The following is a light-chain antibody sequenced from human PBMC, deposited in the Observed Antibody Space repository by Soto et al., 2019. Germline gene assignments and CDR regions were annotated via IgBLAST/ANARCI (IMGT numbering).Light chain of an antibody. CDR2: KAS. Sequence: LHINKTPSTLSASVEDRVTITCGASQSISSWLAWYQQKPGKAPKLLIYKASSLESGVPSRFSGSGSGTEFTLTISSLQPDDFATYYCQQYNSYSRTFGQGTKVDVK. J-gene: IGKJ1*01. V-gene: IGKV1-5*03. CDR3: QQYNSYSRT. CDR1: QSISSW.